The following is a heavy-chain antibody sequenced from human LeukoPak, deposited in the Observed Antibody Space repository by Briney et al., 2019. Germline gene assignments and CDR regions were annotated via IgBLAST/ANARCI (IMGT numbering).Heavy chain of an antibody. V-gene: IGHV3-53*01. Sequence: FTVSXXXXXXVXXXPGXXXXXXSVIYSGGSTYYADSVKGRFTISRDNSKNTLYLQMNSLRVEDTAVYYCAKRISSSSGYDYWGQGTLVTVSS. CDR1: FTVSXXX. J-gene: IGHJ4*02. D-gene: IGHD6-19*01. CDR2: IYSGGST. CDR3: AKRISSSSGYDY.